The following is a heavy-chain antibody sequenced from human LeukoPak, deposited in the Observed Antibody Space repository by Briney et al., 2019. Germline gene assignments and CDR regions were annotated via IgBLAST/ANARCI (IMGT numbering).Heavy chain of an antibody. Sequence: SETLSLTCTVSGGSISSSSYYWGWIRQPPGKGLEWIGSIYYSGSTYYNPSLKSRVTISVDTSKNQFSLKLSSVTAADTAVYYCARVDIAAADGGVDYWGQGTLVTVSS. CDR1: GGSISSSSYY. J-gene: IGHJ4*02. CDR2: IYYSGST. D-gene: IGHD6-13*01. V-gene: IGHV4-39*01. CDR3: ARVDIAAADGGVDY.